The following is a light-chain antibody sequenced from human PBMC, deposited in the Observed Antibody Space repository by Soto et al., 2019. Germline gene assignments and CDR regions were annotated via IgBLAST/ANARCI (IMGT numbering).Light chain of an antibody. CDR2: GAS. J-gene: IGKJ3*01. CDR1: QSVSRNY. CDR3: QQYSTSPFP. V-gene: IGKV3-20*01. Sequence: EIVLTQSPGSLSLSPGERATLSCRASQSVSRNYLAWYQQKTGQAPRLLIYGASNWATGIPDRFSGSGSGTDFTLTINRLEPEDFSVYYCQQYSTSPFPFGPGTKVDLK.